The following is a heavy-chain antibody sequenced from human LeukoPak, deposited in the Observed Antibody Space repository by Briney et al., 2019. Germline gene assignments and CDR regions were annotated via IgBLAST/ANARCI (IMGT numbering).Heavy chain of an antibody. D-gene: IGHD2-15*01. CDR2: INPNSGGT. J-gene: IGHJ5*02. V-gene: IGHV1-2*02. CDR3: ARGKGYCSGGSCFWGNWFDP. CDR1: GYTFTGYY. Sequence: ASVKVSCKASGYTFTGYYMHWVRQAPGQGLEWMGWINPNSGGTNYAQKFQGRVTMTRDTSISTAYMELSSLRSEDTAVYYCARGKGYCSGGSCFWGNWFDPWGQGTLVTVSS.